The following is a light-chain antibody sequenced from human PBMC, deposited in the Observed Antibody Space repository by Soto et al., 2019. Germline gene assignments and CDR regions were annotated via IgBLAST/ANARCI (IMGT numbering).Light chain of an antibody. CDR1: SSNIGASYD. J-gene: IGLJ1*01. CDR2: GNS. Sequence: QSVLTQPPSVSGAPGQRVTISCTGSSSNIGASYDVHWYQQIPGTAPKLLIYGNSNRPSGVPDRFSGSKSGTSASLAITGLQAEDEADYYCHSYDSSLSGYVFGTGTKVTVL. CDR3: HSYDSSLSGYV. V-gene: IGLV1-40*01.